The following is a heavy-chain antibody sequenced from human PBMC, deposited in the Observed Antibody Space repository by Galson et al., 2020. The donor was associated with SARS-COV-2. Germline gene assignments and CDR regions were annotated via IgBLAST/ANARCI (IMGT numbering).Heavy chain of an antibody. D-gene: IGHD6-19*01. CDR2: ISYDGSNK. Sequence: TGGSLRLSCAASGFTFSSYAMHWVRQAPGKGLEWVAVISYDGSNKYYADSVKGRFTISRDNSKNTLYLQMNSLRAEDTAVYYCARDRRGWSLDYCGQGTLVTVSS. CDR3: ARDRRGWSLDY. CDR1: GFTFSSYA. J-gene: IGHJ4*02. V-gene: IGHV3-30-3*01.